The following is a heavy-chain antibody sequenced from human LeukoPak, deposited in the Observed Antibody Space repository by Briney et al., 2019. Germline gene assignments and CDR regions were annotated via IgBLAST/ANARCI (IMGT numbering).Heavy chain of an antibody. Sequence: PGGSLRLSCAASGFTFSSHGMNWVRQAPGKGLEWVSGISPSGGITYYTDSVKGRFTISRDNSKNTVSLQMNSLRAEDTAVYYCAKDFHDILTGYGSFDYWGQGTLVTVSS. CDR1: GFTFSSHG. CDR2: ISPSGGIT. CDR3: AKDFHDILTGYGSFDY. D-gene: IGHD3-9*01. J-gene: IGHJ4*02. V-gene: IGHV3-23*01.